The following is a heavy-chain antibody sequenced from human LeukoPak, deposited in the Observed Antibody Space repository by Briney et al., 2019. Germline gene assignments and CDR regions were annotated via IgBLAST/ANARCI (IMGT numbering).Heavy chain of an antibody. V-gene: IGHV1-69*13. J-gene: IGHJ4*02. CDR2: IIPIFGTA. CDR1: GGTFSSYA. CDR3: ARVSGGGSRSFDY. Sequence: ASVKVSCKASGGTFSSYAISWVRQAPGQGLEWMGGIIPIFGTANYAQKFQGRVTITADESTSTAYMELSSLRSEDTAVYYCARVSGGGSRSFDYWGQGTLVTVSS. D-gene: IGHD2-15*01.